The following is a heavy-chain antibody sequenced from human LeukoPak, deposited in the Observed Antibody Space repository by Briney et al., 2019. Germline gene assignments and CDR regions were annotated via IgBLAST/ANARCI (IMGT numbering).Heavy chain of an antibody. V-gene: IGHV3-30*04. D-gene: IGHD5-18*01. CDR2: ISYDGSNK. CDR1: GFTFSSYA. Sequence: GRSLRLSCAASGFTFSSYAMHWVRQAPGKGLEWVAVISYDGSNKYYADSVKGRFTISRDNSKNTLYLQMNSLRAEDTAVYYCARDGGAMVTIYYYGMDVWGKGTTVTVSS. J-gene: IGHJ6*04. CDR3: ARDGGAMVTIYYYGMDV.